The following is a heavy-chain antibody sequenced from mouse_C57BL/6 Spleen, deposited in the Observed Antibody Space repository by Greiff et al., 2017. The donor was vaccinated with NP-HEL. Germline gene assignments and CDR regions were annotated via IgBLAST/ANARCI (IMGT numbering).Heavy chain of an antibody. Sequence: EVQVVESEGGLVQPGSSMKLSCTASGFTFSDYYMAWVRQVPEKGLEWVANINYDGSSTYYLDSLKSRFIISRDNAKNILYLQMSSLKSEDTATYYCARETLYYYGGSPSYWYFDVWGTGTTVTVSS. D-gene: IGHD1-1*01. CDR3: ARETLYYYGGSPSYWYFDV. J-gene: IGHJ1*03. V-gene: IGHV5-16*01. CDR1: GFTFSDYY. CDR2: INYDGSST.